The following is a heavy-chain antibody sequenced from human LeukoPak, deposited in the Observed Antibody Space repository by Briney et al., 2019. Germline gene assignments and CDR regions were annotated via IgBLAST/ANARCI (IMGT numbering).Heavy chain of an antibody. J-gene: IGHJ6*02. Sequence: SETLSLTCTVSGVSISNFYWTWIRQPPGKGLEWIGYIFYTGITNYNPSHKSRVTMSVATSKNQFSLKLSSVTAADTAVYYCARHSPVPLPSGFYFEMDVWGQGTTVTVSS. CDR1: GVSISNFY. CDR3: ARHSPVPLPSGFYFEMDV. D-gene: IGHD2-15*01. V-gene: IGHV4-59*08. CDR2: IFYTGIT.